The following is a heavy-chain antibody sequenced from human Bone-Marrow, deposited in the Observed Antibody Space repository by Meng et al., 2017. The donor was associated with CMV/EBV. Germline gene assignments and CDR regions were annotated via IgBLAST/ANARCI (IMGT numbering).Heavy chain of an antibody. V-gene: IGHV3-74*01. CDR2: INSDGSST. D-gene: IGHD3-3*01. J-gene: IGHJ4*02. CDR1: GFTFSSYW. CDR3: ANYNYDFWSGYYQGYYFDY. Sequence: GESLKISCAASGFTFSSYWMHWVRQAPGKGLVWVSRINSDGSSTSYADSVKGRFTISRDNSKNTLYLQMNSLRAEDTAVYYCANYNYDFWSGYYQGYYFDYWARERWSPSPQ.